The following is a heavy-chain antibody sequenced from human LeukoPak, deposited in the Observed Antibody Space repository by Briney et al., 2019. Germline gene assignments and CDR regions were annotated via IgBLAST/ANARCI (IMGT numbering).Heavy chain of an antibody. D-gene: IGHD3-16*02. V-gene: IGHV4-39*07. CDR3: ARGLAYYDYVWGSYRYTGSRFHYYYYMDV. CDR1: GGSISSSSYY. CDR2: IYHSGST. J-gene: IGHJ6*03. Sequence: SETLSLTCTVSGGSISSSSYYWGWIRQPPGKGLEWIGSIYHSGSTYYNPSLKSRVTISVDTSKNQFSLKLSSVTAADTAVYYCARGLAYYDYVWGSYRYTGSRFHYYYYMDVWGKGTTVTISS.